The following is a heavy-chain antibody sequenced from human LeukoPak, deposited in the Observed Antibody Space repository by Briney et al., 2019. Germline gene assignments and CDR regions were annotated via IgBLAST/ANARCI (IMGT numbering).Heavy chain of an antibody. D-gene: IGHD5-12*01. V-gene: IGHV4-4*07. CDR1: GGSISSYY. CDR2: IYTSGST. CDR3: ARDIKWLRSMGIYYYYYGMDV. J-gene: IGHJ6*02. Sequence: SETLSLTCTVSGGSISSYYWSWIRQPAGKGLEWIGRIYTSGSTNYNPSLKSRVTMSVDTSKNQFSLKLSSVTAADTAVYYCARDIKWLRSMGIYYYYYGMDVWGQGTTVTVSS.